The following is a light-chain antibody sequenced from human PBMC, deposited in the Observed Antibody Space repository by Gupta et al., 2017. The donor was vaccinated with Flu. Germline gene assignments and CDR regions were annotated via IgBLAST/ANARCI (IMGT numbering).Light chain of an antibody. V-gene: IGKV1-17*01. J-gene: IGKJ1*01. Sequence: DIQMTQSPSSLSASVGDRVTITCRASQGMRNALGWYQQKPGQAPKRLIYAASSLQSGVPSRFSGSESGTEFTLTISSLQPEDFASYYCRQDNTYPWTFGQGTKVEIK. CDR2: AAS. CDR3: RQDNTYPWT. CDR1: QGMRNA.